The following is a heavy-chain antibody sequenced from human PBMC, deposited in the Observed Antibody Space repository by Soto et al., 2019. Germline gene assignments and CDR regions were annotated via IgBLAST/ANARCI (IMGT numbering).Heavy chain of an antibody. Sequence: EVQLVESGGGLVKPGGSLRLSCAASGFTISSYSMNWVRQAPGKGLEWVSSISSSSSYIYYADSVKGRFTISRDNAKNSLYLQMNSLRAEDTAVYYCARDYVTMVRGVIHHFDYWGQGTLVTVSS. CDR1: GFTISSYS. CDR3: ARDYVTMVRGVIHHFDY. J-gene: IGHJ4*02. CDR2: ISSSSSYI. D-gene: IGHD3-10*01. V-gene: IGHV3-21*01.